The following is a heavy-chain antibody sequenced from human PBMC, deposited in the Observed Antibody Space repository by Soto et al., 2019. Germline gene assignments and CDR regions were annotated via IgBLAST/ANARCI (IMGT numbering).Heavy chain of an antibody. D-gene: IGHD4-17*01. V-gene: IGHV1-2*07. CDR2: IDPNSGGT. CDR1: GYTFTDYY. J-gene: IGHJ5*02. Sequence: QVQLVQSGAEVKKPGASVRVSCKASGYTFTDYYLHWVRQAPGQGLEWMWWIDPNSGGTQYGRKFQGRVTMTRDTSTSTAYMELSRLKSDDTAIYYCARDSPLTTGWFDPWGQGTLVTVSS. CDR3: ARDSPLTTGWFDP.